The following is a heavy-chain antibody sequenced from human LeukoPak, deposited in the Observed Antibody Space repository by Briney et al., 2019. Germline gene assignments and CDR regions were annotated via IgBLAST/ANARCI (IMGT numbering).Heavy chain of an antibody. CDR1: GGSISSGAYY. D-gene: IGHD3-3*01. Sequence: SETLSLTCSVSGGSISSGAYYWSWIRQHPGKGLEWIGNIYYGGNSYYNPSLKSRVTISVDMSKNQFSLKLTAVTAADTAVYYCAAGETTIFGVVIMGYWGQGTLVTVSS. CDR3: AAGETTIFGVVIMGY. CDR2: IYYGGNS. V-gene: IGHV4-31*03. J-gene: IGHJ4*02.